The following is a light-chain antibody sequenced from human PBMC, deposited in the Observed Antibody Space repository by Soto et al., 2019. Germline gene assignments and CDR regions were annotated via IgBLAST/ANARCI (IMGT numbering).Light chain of an antibody. J-gene: IGLJ1*01. CDR3: SSYVGSNNYV. CDR2: VVT. Sequence: QSALTQPPSASGSPGQSVTISCIGTSSDVGRYNYVSWYQHHPGKAPKLIIYVVTKRPSGVPDRFSGSKSANTASLTVSGLQADDEADYYCSSYVGSNNYVFGTGTKLTVL. V-gene: IGLV2-8*01. CDR1: SSDVGRYNY.